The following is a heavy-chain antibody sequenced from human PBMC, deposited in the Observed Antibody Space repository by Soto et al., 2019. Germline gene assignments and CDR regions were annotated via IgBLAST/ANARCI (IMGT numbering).Heavy chain of an antibody. J-gene: IGHJ4*02. CDR1: GFTFSGSA. Sequence: EVQLVESGGGLVQPGGSLKLSCAASGFTFSGSAMYWVRQASGKGLEWVGRIRSKANNYATTYAASVKGRLTISRDDSKNTAYLQMNSLKTEDTAVYYCTRSFEGATGEYYFDYWGQGTLVTVSS. V-gene: IGHV3-73*02. CDR3: TRSFEGATGEYYFDY. CDR2: IRSKANNYAT. D-gene: IGHD1-26*01.